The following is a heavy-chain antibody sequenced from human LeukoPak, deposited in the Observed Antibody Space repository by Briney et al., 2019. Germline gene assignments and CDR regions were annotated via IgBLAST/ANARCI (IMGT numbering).Heavy chain of an antibody. CDR1: GGSISSYY. V-gene: IGHV4-59*01. D-gene: IGHD3-22*01. Sequence: SETLSLTCTVSGGSISSYYWSWIRQPPGKGLEWIGYIYYSGSTNYNPSLKSRVTISVDTSKNQFSPKLSSVTAADTAVYYCATEAYYYDSSGYRGRNYYMDVWGKGTTVTISS. J-gene: IGHJ6*03. CDR3: ATEAYYYDSSGYRGRNYYMDV. CDR2: IYYSGST.